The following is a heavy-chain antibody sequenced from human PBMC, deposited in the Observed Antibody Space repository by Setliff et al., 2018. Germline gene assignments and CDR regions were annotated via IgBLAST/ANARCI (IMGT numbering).Heavy chain of an antibody. CDR1: GGSISSGDAS. D-gene: IGHD2-8*02. J-gene: IGHJ4*02. CDR3: TVYNTGSSKDHY. CDR2: INHSGST. Sequence: PSETLSLTCAVSGGSISSGDASWIWIRQPPGKGLEWIGEINHSGSTNYNPSLKSRVTISVDTSKNQFSLKLSSVTAADTALYYCTVYNTGSSKDHYWGQGTPVTVSS. V-gene: IGHV4-30-2*01.